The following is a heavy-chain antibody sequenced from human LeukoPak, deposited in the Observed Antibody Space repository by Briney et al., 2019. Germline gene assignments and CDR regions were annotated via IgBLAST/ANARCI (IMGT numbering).Heavy chain of an antibody. CDR2: ISYDGSNK. Sequence: GRSLRLSCAASGFTFSSYGMHWVRQAPGKGLEWVAVISYDGSNKYYADSVKGRFTISRDNSKNTLYLQMNSPRAEDTAVYYCAKDRVLGDYWGQGTLVTVSS. D-gene: IGHD2-8*01. CDR3: AKDRVLGDY. J-gene: IGHJ4*02. V-gene: IGHV3-30*18. CDR1: GFTFSSYG.